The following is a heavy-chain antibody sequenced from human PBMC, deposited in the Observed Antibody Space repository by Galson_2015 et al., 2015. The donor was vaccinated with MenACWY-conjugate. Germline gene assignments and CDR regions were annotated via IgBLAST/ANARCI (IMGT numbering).Heavy chain of an antibody. Sequence: LSLTCTVSGGSISSTTYYWGWIRQPPGKGLEWIGSIYFSGSTYNNPSLKSRVSISVDTSKNQFSLKLSSVSAADTAVYYCARLPRGINLLVEGSWGQGILVTVSS. CDR2: IYFSGST. CDR3: ARLPRGINLLVEGS. J-gene: IGHJ5*02. D-gene: IGHD3-22*01. V-gene: IGHV4-39*01. CDR1: GGSISSTTYY.